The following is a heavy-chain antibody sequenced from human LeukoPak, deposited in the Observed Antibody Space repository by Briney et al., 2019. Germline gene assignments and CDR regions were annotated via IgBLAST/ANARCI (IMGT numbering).Heavy chain of an antibody. V-gene: IGHV3-30*02. D-gene: IGHD1-26*01. J-gene: IGHJ6*03. CDR2: IRYDGSNK. Sequence: GGSLRLSCAASGFTFSSYGMHWVRQAPGKGLEWVAFIRYDGSNKYYADSVKGRFTISRDNAKNSLYLQMNSLRAEDTAVYYCARGGSDYYYMDVWGKGTTVTISS. CDR1: GFTFSSYG. CDR3: ARGGSDYYYMDV.